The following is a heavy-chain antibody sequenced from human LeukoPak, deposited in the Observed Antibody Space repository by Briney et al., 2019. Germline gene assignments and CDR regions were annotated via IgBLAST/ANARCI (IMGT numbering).Heavy chain of an antibody. D-gene: IGHD6-25*01. Sequence: GGSLRLSCAASGFTFSSYSMNWVRQAPGKGLEWVSYISSSSTIYYSDSVKGRFTISRDNAKNSLYLQMNSLRVEDTAVYYCARGGNALDYWGQGTLVTVSS. CDR1: GFTFSSYS. J-gene: IGHJ4*02. CDR3: ARGGNALDY. V-gene: IGHV3-48*01. CDR2: ISSSSTI.